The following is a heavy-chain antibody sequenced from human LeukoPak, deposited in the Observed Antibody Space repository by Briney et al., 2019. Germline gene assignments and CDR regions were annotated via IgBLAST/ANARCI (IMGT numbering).Heavy chain of an antibody. D-gene: IGHD3-22*01. CDR2: ISNDGSTT. J-gene: IGHJ4*02. CDR1: GFTFTYYA. Sequence: SGRSLRLSCVTSGFTFTYYAFHWVRQTPGKGLEWLALISNDGSTTNYADSVKGRFTLSRDNSKDTLYLQLNGLRDEDTAVYYCARDHYYGSGFYNFFDFWGQGALVTVSS. V-gene: IGHV3-30-3*01. CDR3: ARDHYYGSGFYNFFDF.